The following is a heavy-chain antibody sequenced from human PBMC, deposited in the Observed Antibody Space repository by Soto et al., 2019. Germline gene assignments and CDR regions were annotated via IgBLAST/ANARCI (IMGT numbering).Heavy chain of an antibody. CDR2: IKPSSGDT. CDR3: ARSLGKTYSHYVGYSDS. J-gene: IGHJ5*01. D-gene: IGHD4-4*01. V-gene: IGHV1-2*02. Sequence: QVQLVQSGAEVKQPGASVKVSCKASGYTFTDYYLHWVRQAPGQGLEWMGWIKPSSGDTNYAPKFQARVTMTRDTSVSSAYMEMDRLRSDDTAVYFCARSLGKTYSHYVGYSDSWGQGSLVTVSS. CDR1: GYTFTDYY.